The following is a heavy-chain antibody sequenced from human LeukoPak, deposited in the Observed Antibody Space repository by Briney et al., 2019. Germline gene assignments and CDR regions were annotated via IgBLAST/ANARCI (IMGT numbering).Heavy chain of an antibody. CDR1: YASLSGYY. V-gene: IGHV4-59*01. CDR2: IHFSGST. Sequence: SETPSLTSTVSYASLSGYYRGWVRPPPGEGVEWIGSIHFSGSTNYNPSLRSRVTISVDTSKNQLSLKLSSVTAADTAVYYCARDLGGIYFDYWGQGTLVTVSS. CDR3: ARDLGGIYFDY. D-gene: IGHD1-26*01. J-gene: IGHJ4*02.